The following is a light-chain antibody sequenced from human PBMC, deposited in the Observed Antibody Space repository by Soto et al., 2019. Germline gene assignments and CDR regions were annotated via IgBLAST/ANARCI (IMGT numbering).Light chain of an antibody. V-gene: IGLV2-11*01. CDR1: SNDVGACNC. Sequence: QSALTQPRSVSGSPGQSVTISCTGTSNDVGACNCVSWYQQHPGKAPKPMIFGVSKRPSGVPDRFSGSKSGNTASLTISGLQADDEADYYCCSYAGDYTGVFGTGTKLTAL. J-gene: IGLJ1*01. CDR3: CSYAGDYTGV. CDR2: GVS.